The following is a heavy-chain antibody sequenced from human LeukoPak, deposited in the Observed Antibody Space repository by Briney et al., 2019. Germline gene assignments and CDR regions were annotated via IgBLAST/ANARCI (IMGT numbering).Heavy chain of an antibody. CDR2: IYTSGST. CDR3: ARSVVPAAMLNWFDP. V-gene: IGHV4-4*07. D-gene: IGHD2-2*01. CDR1: GGSISSYY. Sequence: SETLSLTCTVSGGSISSYYWSWIRQPAGKGLEWIGRIYTSGSTNYNPSLKSRVTMSVDTSKNQFSLKLSSVTAADTAVYYCARSVVPAAMLNWFDPWGQGTLVTVSS. J-gene: IGHJ5*02.